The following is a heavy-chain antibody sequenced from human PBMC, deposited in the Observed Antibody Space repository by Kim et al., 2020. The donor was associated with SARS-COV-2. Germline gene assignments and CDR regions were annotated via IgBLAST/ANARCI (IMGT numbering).Heavy chain of an antibody. J-gene: IGHJ3*02. CDR2: IWYDGSNK. CDR3: ARDQLTRLWFGEGFAFDI. D-gene: IGHD3-10*01. Sequence: GGSLRLSCAASGFTFSSYGMHWVRQAPGKGLEWVAVIWYDGSNKYYADSVKGRFTISRDNSKNTLYLQMNSLRAEDTAVYYCARDQLTRLWFGEGFAFDIWGQGTMVTVSS. V-gene: IGHV3-33*01. CDR1: GFTFSSYG.